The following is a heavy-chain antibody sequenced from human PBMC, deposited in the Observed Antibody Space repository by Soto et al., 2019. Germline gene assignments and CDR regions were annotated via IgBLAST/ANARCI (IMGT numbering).Heavy chain of an antibody. CDR1: GGTFSSYA. CDR2: IIPIFGTA. Sequence: QVQLVQSGAEVKKPGSSVKVSCKASGGTFSSYAISWVRQAPGQGLEWMGGIIPIFGTANYAQKFQGRVTITGDESTSTAYMELSSLRSEDRAVYYCASHIVVVTAIAQSQFWDYWGQGTLVTVSS. CDR3: ASHIVVVTAIAQSQFWDY. J-gene: IGHJ4*02. D-gene: IGHD2-21*02. V-gene: IGHV1-69*01.